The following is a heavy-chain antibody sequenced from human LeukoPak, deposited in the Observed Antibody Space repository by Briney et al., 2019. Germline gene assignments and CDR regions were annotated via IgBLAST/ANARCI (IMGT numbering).Heavy chain of an antibody. CDR2: IKEDGSEK. V-gene: IGHV3-7*01. CDR1: GFALRTSW. D-gene: IGHD3-10*01. J-gene: IGHJ4*02. CDR3: AKDGGGPLD. Sequence: PGGSLRLSRAASGFALRTSWMIWLRQAPGKALEWVANIKEDGSEKNYVDSVKGRFTISRDNAENSLYLQMNSLRAEDTAVYYCAKDGGGPLDWGQGTLVTVSS.